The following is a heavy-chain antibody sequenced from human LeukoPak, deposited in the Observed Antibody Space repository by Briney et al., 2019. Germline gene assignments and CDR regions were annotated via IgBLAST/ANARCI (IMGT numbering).Heavy chain of an antibody. Sequence: ASVKVSCKASGYTFTSYDINWVRQATGQGLEWMGWMNPNSGNTGYAQKFQGRVTMTRNTSISTAYMELSSLRSEDTAVYYCARGVKYYGILTGWYNWFDPWGQGTLVTVSS. J-gene: IGHJ5*02. CDR1: GYTFTSYD. D-gene: IGHD3-9*01. CDR3: ARGVKYYGILTGWYNWFDP. CDR2: MNPNSGNT. V-gene: IGHV1-8*01.